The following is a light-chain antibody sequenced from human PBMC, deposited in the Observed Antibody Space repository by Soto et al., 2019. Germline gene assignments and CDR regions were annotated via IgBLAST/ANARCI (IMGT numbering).Light chain of an antibody. V-gene: IGKV1-5*03. Sequence: IQMTQSPSTLSASVGDTVTITCRASESIYSWLAWYKQIPGKAPQLLIYKTSTLQTGVPSRFSGSGSGADYRLTISSLQPDDFATYYCQEYNTNSRTFGRGTRVETK. CDR2: KTS. CDR1: ESIYSW. CDR3: QEYNTNSRT. J-gene: IGKJ4*02.